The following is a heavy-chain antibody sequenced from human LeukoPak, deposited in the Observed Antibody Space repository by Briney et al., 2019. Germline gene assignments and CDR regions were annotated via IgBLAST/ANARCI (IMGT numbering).Heavy chain of an antibody. V-gene: IGHV3-23*01. D-gene: IGHD1/OR15-1a*01. CDR1: GFTFSSYA. CDR3: AKTGNNNEGSFDF. Sequence: GGSLRLSCATSGFTFSSYAMSWVRQAPGKGLEWVSAISGSGAATYYADSVKVRFTISRDNSKNTLYLQMSSLRAEDTAIYYCAKTGNNNEGSFDFWGQGTLVTVSS. CDR2: ISGSGAAT. J-gene: IGHJ4*02.